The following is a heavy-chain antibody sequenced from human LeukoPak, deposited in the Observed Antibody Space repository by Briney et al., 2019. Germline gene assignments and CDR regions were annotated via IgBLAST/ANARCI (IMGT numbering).Heavy chain of an antibody. D-gene: IGHD6-6*01. CDR2: INHSGST. J-gene: IGHJ3*02. CDR1: GGSFSGYY. CDR3: ARGRRAARRAFDI. Sequence: SETLSLTCAVYGGSFSGYYWSWIRQPPGKGLEWIGEINHSGSTNYNPSLKSRVTISVDTSKNQFSLKLSSVAAADTAVYYCARGRRAARRAFDIWGQGTMVTVSS. V-gene: IGHV4-34*01.